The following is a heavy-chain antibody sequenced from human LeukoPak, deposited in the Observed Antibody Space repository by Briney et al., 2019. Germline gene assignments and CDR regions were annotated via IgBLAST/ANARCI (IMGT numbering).Heavy chain of an antibody. D-gene: IGHD6-13*01. Sequence: PPGGSLRLSCAASGFTFSNYGMNWVRQAPGKGLEWVSYISSSGSTIYYADSVKGRFTISRDNAKNSLYLQMNSLRAEDTAVYYCARQNIAAAGPDATDYWGQGTLVTVSS. CDR2: ISSSGSTI. CDR1: GFTFSNYG. J-gene: IGHJ4*02. CDR3: ARQNIAAAGPDATDY. V-gene: IGHV3-48*04.